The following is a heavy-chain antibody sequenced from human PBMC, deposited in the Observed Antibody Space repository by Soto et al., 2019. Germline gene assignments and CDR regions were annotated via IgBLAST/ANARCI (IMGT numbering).Heavy chain of an antibody. J-gene: IGHJ4*02. CDR3: ARESGYLTFDY. CDR1: GFTFSSYA. D-gene: IGHD3-22*01. Sequence: GGSLRLSCAASGFTFSSYAMHWVRQAPGKGLEWVAVISYDGSNKYYADSVKGRFTISRDNSKNTLYLQMNSLRAEDTAVYYCARESGYLTFDYWGQGTLVTVSS. CDR2: ISYDGSNK. V-gene: IGHV3-30-3*01.